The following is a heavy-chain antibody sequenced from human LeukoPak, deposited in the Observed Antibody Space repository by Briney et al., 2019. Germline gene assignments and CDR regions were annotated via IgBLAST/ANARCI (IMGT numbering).Heavy chain of an antibody. CDR3: ASGLWFGDNWFDP. CDR2: ISDDGSSK. D-gene: IGHD3-10*01. V-gene: IGHV3-30-3*01. J-gene: IGHJ5*02. Sequence: GRSLRLSCAASGFTFRNHAIHWVRQAPGKGLEWVAVISDDGSSKYYADSVKGRFTISRDNAKNSLYLQMNSLRAEDTAVYYCASGLWFGDNWFDPWGQGTLVTVSS. CDR1: GFTFRNHA.